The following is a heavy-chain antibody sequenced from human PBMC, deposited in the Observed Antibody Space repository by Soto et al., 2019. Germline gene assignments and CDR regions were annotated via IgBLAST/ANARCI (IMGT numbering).Heavy chain of an antibody. CDR3: ALALGPTTGLDY. J-gene: IGHJ4*02. D-gene: IGHD1-26*01. CDR1: GASITSGHYY. V-gene: IGHV4-31*04. Sequence: QVRLQESGPGLVKPSQTLSQTCTVSGASITSGHYYWTWNRQLPGKGLEWIGSIYNSETTHYNPSLTSRLTISIDTSANQFSLKLSSVTAADTAIYYCALALGPTTGLDYWGQGTLITVSA. CDR2: IYNSETT.